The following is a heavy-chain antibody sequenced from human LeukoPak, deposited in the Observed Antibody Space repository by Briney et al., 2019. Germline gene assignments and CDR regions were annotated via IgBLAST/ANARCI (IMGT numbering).Heavy chain of an antibody. CDR1: GGSISSGSYY. CDR3: ASTMVRGVIRPPHGAFDI. CDR2: IYYSGST. Sequence: SETLSLTCTVSGGSISSGSYYWSWIRQPAGKGLEWIGYIYYSGSTNYNPSLKSRVTISVDTSKNQFSLKLSSVTAADTAVYYCASTMVRGVIRPPHGAFDIWGQGTMVTVSS. D-gene: IGHD3-10*01. J-gene: IGHJ3*02. V-gene: IGHV4-61*10.